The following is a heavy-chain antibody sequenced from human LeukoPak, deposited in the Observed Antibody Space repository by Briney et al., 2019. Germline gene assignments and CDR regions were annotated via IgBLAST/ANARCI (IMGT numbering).Heavy chain of an antibody. V-gene: IGHV3-30*18. Sequence: PGRSLRLSCAASGFTFSSYGMHWVRQAPGKGLEWVAVISYDGSNKYYADSVKGRFTISRDNSKNTLYLQMNSLRAEDTAVYYCAKDQRSGSYIDYWGQGTLVTVSS. CDR3: AKDQRSGSYIDY. D-gene: IGHD1-26*01. CDR2: ISYDGSNK. CDR1: GFTFSSYG. J-gene: IGHJ4*02.